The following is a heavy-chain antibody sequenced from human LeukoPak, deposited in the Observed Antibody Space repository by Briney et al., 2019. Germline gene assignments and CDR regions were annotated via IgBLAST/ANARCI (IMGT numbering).Heavy chain of an antibody. J-gene: IGHJ6*03. CDR3: ARGDYPYYYYYMDV. CDR2: ISGSGDRT. CDR1: GFTFSSSA. Sequence: GGTLRLSCAASGFTFSSSAMSWVRQAPGKGLQWVSSISGSGDRTYYADSVKGRFTISRDNAKNSLYLQMNSLRAEDTAVYYCARGDYPYYYYYMDVWGKGTTVTVSS. V-gene: IGHV3-23*01. D-gene: IGHD5-12*01.